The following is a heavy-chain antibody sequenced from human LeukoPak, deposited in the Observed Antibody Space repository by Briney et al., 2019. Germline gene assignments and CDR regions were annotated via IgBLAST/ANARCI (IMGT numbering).Heavy chain of an antibody. CDR2: IYTSGST. J-gene: IGHJ4*02. Sequence: SETLSLTCTVSGASLSSYYWSWIRQPAGKGLEWIGRIYTSGSTNYNPSLKSRVTMSVDTSKNQFSLKLSSVTAADTAVYYCAREREDIKLMLYAYYFDYWGQGTLVTGSS. D-gene: IGHD2-8*01. CDR3: AREREDIKLMLYAYYFDY. V-gene: IGHV4-4*07. CDR1: GASLSSYY.